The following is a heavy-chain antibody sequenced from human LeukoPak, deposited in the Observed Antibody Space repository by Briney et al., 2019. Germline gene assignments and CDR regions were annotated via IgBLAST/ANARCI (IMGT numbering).Heavy chain of an antibody. CDR3: ARGPNYYDSSPGAF. D-gene: IGHD3-22*01. Sequence: SETLSLTCTVSGGSISSYYWSWIRQPPGKGLEWIGYIYYSGSTNYNPSLKSRVTISVDTSKNQFSLKLSSVTAADTAVYYCARGPNYYDSSPGAFWGQGTLVTVSS. CDR2: IYYSGST. CDR1: GGSISSYY. V-gene: IGHV4-59*01. J-gene: IGHJ4*02.